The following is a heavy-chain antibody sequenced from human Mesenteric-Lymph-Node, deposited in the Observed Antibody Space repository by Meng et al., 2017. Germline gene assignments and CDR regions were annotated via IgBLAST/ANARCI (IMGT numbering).Heavy chain of an antibody. CDR3: AAFYYESSGYFRADY. D-gene: IGHD3-22*01. CDR2: INLSSGGT. CDR1: GYTFTGYY. Sequence: QVQLVQSGAEVKKPGASVKVSCKASGYTFTGYYIHWVRQAPGQGLEWMGRINLSSGGTNYAQKFQGRVTMTWDTSISAAQMELSSLRSDDTAVYYCAAFYYESSGYFRADYWGQGILVTVSS. V-gene: IGHV1-2*06. J-gene: IGHJ4*02.